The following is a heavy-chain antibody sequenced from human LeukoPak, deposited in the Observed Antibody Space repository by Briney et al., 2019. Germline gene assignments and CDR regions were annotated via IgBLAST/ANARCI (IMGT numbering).Heavy chain of an antibody. CDR3: ARVLHGTSLFDNDAFDI. J-gene: IGHJ3*02. D-gene: IGHD2-2*01. Sequence: GGSLRLSCAASGFTFSSYSMNWVRQAPGKGLEWVSSISSSSSYIYYADSVKGRFTISRDNAKNSLYLQMNSLRAEDTAVYYCARVLHGTSLFDNDAFDIWGQGTMVTVSS. CDR1: GFTFSSYS. V-gene: IGHV3-21*01. CDR2: ISSSSSYI.